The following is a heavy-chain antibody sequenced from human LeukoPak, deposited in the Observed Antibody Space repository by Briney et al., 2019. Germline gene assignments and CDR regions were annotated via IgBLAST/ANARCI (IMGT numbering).Heavy chain of an antibody. CDR1: GYSFTSYW. Sequence: GESLKISCKGSGYSFTSYWIGWVRQMPGKGLEWMGIIYPGDSDTRYSPSFQGQVTISADKSTSTAYLQWSSLKASGTAMYYCASGRRSYQLLSDYWGQGTLVTVSS. V-gene: IGHV5-51*01. CDR2: IYPGDSDT. CDR3: ASGRRSYQLLSDY. D-gene: IGHD2-2*01. J-gene: IGHJ4*02.